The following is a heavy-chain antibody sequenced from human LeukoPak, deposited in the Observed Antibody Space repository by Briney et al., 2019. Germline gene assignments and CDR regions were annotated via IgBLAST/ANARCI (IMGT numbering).Heavy chain of an antibody. J-gene: IGHJ4*02. CDR2: SDPEDGET. CDR3: ATVSSGWYYFDY. V-gene: IGHV1-24*01. Sequence: ASVKVSCKASGGTFSSYAISWVRQAPGKGLEWMGGSDPEDGETIYAQKFQGRVTMTEDTSTDTAYMELSSLRSEDTAVYYCATVSSGWYYFDYWGQGTLVTVSS. CDR1: GGTFSSYA. D-gene: IGHD6-19*01.